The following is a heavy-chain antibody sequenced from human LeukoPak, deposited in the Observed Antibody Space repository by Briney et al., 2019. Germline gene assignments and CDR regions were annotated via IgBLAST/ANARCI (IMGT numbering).Heavy chain of an antibody. CDR2: INPNSGGT. Sequence: ASVKVSCKASGYTFSGYYMHWVRQAPGQGLEWMGWINPNSGGTNYAQKFQGRVTMTRDTSISTAYMELSRLRSDDTAVYYCARAGRYYDSSGYPHWGQGTLVTVSS. CDR3: ARAGRYYDSSGYPH. J-gene: IGHJ4*02. D-gene: IGHD3-22*01. V-gene: IGHV1-2*02. CDR1: GYTFSGYY.